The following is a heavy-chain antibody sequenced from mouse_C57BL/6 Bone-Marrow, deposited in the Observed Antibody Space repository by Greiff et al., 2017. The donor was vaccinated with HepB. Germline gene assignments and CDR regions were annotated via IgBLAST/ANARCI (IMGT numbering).Heavy chain of an antibody. V-gene: IGHV2-9-1*01. J-gene: IGHJ3*01. CDR1: GFSLTSYA. D-gene: IGHD2-2*01. CDR2: IWTGGGT. CDR3: ATMVTTGFAY. Sequence: VKVVESGPGLVAPSQSLSITCTISGFSLTSYAISWVRQPPGKGLEWLGVIWTGGGTNYNSALKSRLSISKDNSKSQVFLKMNSLQTDDTARYYCATMVTTGFAYWGQGTLVTVSA.